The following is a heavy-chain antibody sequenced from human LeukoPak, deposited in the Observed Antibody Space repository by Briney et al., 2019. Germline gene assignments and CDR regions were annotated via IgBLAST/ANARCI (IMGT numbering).Heavy chain of an antibody. CDR2: IYTSGST. D-gene: IGHD2-2*01. J-gene: IGHJ6*03. V-gene: IGHV4-61*02. Sequence: SETLSLTCTVSGGSISSGSYYWSWIRQPAGKGLEWIGRIYTSGSTNYNPSPKSRVTISVDTSKNQFSLKLSSVTAADTAVYYCARVNVVGHYYYYMDVWGKGTTVTVSS. CDR3: ARVNVVGHYYYYMDV. CDR1: GGSISSGSYY.